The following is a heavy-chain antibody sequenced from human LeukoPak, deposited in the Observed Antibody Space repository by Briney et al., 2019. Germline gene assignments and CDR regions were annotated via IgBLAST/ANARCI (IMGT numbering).Heavy chain of an antibody. CDR3: ARGGGDIVVVPAALDY. Sequence: KTSETLSLTCAVYGGSFSGYYWSWIRQPPGKGLEWIGEINHSGSTNYNPSLKSRVTISVDTSKKQFSLKLSSVTAADTAVYYCARGGGDIVVVPAALDYWGQGTLVTVSS. J-gene: IGHJ4*02. CDR1: GGSFSGYY. V-gene: IGHV4-34*01. CDR2: INHSGST. D-gene: IGHD2-2*01.